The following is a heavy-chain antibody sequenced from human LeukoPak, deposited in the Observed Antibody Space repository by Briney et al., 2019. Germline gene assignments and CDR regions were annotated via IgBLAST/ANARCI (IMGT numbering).Heavy chain of an antibody. CDR2: IRYDGSNK. J-gene: IGHJ4*02. CDR1: GFTFSSYG. D-gene: IGHD6-6*01. Sequence: GGSLRLSCAASGFTFSSYGMHWVRQAPGKGLEWVAFIRYDGSNKYYADSVKGRFTISRDNSKNTLYLQMNSLRAEDTAVYYYAKRKRAALYYFDYWGQGTLVTVSS. CDR3: AKRKRAALYYFDY. V-gene: IGHV3-30*02.